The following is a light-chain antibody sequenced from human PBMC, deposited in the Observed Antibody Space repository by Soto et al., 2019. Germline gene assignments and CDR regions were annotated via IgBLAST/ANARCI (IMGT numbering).Light chain of an antibody. Sequence: EIVLTQSPATLSLSPGERATLSCSASQSVSSYLAWYQQKPGQAPRLLIYDASNRATGIPARFSGSGSGTDFTLTISSLEPEDFAVYYCQQRSNWVSFGGGTKVDIK. V-gene: IGKV3-11*01. CDR3: QQRSNWVS. J-gene: IGKJ4*01. CDR1: QSVSSY. CDR2: DAS.